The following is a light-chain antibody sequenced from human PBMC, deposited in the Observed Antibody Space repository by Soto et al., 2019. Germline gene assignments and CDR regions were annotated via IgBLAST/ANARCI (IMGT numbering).Light chain of an antibody. CDR1: SSDVGGYNY. V-gene: IGLV2-14*01. J-gene: IGLJ1*01. CDR3: SSYTSSNTYV. CDR2: EVS. Sequence: QSALTQPASVSGSPGQSITISCTGTSSDVGGYNYVSWYQQHPGKAPKLIIYEVSNRPSGVSNRCSGSKSDNTASLTISGLQAEDEADYYCSSYTSSNTYVFGTGTKLTVL.